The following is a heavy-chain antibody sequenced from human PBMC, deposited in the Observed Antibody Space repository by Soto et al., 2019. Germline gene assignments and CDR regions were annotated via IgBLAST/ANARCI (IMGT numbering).Heavy chain of an antibody. CDR2: IYYSGRT. CDR3: ARQRTTVVTQAYFDH. Sequence: SETLSLTXIVSGESISSSSYYWGWIRQPPGKGLEWIGSIYYSGRTYYNPSFKSRVTISIDTSKNQFSLKLSSVTATDTAVYSCARQRTTVVTQAYFDHWGQGALVTVSS. CDR1: GESISSSSYY. D-gene: IGHD2-21*02. V-gene: IGHV4-39*01. J-gene: IGHJ4*02.